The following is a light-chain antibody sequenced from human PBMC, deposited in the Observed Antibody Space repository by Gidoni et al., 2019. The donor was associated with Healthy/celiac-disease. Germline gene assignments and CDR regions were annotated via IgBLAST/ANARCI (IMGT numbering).Light chain of an antibody. CDR3: QQYYSTPPT. J-gene: IGKJ1*01. V-gene: IGKV4-1*01. CDR2: WAS. CDR1: QSVLYSSNNKNY. Sequence: IVMTHSPDSLPVSLGESATINCKSSQSVLYSSNNKNYLAWYQQKPGQPPKLLIYWASTRESGVPDRFSGSGSGTDFTLTISSLQAEDVAVYYCQQYYSTPPTFGQGTKVEIK.